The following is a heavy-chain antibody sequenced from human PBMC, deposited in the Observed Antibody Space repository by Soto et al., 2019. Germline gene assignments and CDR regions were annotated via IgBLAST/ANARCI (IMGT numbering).Heavy chain of an antibody. CDR2: INHSGST. D-gene: IGHD3-3*01. Sequence: QVQLQQWGAGLLKPSETLSLTCVVYGGSFSGYYWSWIRQPPRKGPEWIGEINHSGSTNYNPSLKSRVTISVDTSKNQLSLKLSSVTAADTAVYYCARGTPTGDFWSNYWGNWGQGTLVTVSS. CDR3: ARGTPTGDFWSNYWGN. CDR1: GGSFSGYY. V-gene: IGHV4-34*02. J-gene: IGHJ4*02.